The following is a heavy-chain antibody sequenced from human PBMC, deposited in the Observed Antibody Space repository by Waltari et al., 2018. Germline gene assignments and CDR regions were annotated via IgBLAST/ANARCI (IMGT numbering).Heavy chain of an antibody. CDR1: GGSISSGSYY. V-gene: IGHV4-61*02. D-gene: IGHD1-26*01. CDR2: IYTSGST. Sequence: QVQLQESGPGLVKPSQTLSLTCTVSGGSISSGSYYWSWIRQPAGKGLEWIGRIYTSGSTNYNPTRKGRVTISVDTSKNQFSLKLSSVTAADTAVYYCARVRGVGATPYYFDYWGQGTLVTVSS. J-gene: IGHJ4*02. CDR3: ARVRGVGATPYYFDY.